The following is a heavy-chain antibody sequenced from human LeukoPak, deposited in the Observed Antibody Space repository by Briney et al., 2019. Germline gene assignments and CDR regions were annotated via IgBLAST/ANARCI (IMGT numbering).Heavy chain of an antibody. CDR1: GGSISSGGYY. CDR2: IYYSGST. CDR3: ARIAARLPGGAFDI. Sequence: SQTLSLTCTVSGGSISSGGYYWSWIRQHPGKGLEWIGYIYYSGSTYYNPSLKSRVTISVDTSKNQFSLKLSSVTAADTAVYYCARIAARLPGGAFDIWGQGTMVTVSS. V-gene: IGHV4-31*03. D-gene: IGHD6-6*01. J-gene: IGHJ3*02.